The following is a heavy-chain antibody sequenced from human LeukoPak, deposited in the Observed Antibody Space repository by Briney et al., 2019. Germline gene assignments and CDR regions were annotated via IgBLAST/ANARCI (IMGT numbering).Heavy chain of an antibody. CDR2: INTDGTVT. Sequence: GGSPRLSCAASGFTFSKYWMLWVRQAPGKGLESVSRINTDGTVTTYADSVKGRFTVSRDNADNTMFLQMNSVRDEDTAVYYCATKQWLAPPPDSRGQGTPVTASS. V-gene: IGHV3-74*01. CDR3: ATKQWLAPPPDS. CDR1: GFTFSKYW. J-gene: IGHJ4*02. D-gene: IGHD6-19*01.